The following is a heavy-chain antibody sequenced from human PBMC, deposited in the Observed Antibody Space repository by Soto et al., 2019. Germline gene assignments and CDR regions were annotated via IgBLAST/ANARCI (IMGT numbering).Heavy chain of an antibody. CDR2: IYRTGST. V-gene: IGHV4-4*02. CDR1: GGPFTSNNW. J-gene: IGHJ4*02. D-gene: IGHD1-7*01. Sequence: SETLSLTCAVSGGPFTSNNWWTWVRQPPGQGLEWIGEIYRTGSTNYNPSLKSRVTISLDKSENQFSLKVTSLTAADTAVYYCASRDPGTSVDYWGQGTLVTVSS. CDR3: ASRDPGTSVDY.